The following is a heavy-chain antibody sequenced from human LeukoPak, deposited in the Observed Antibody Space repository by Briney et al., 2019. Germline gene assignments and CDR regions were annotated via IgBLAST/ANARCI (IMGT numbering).Heavy chain of an antibody. Sequence: TGGSLRLSCAASGFTFSSYAMHWVRQAPGKGLKYVSAITNNGDNTYYVDSVKDRFTISRDNSKNTLFLQMGSLRPEDLAVYYCARSERPDGFPLDIWGQGTLVTVSS. J-gene: IGHJ4*02. CDR2: ITNNGDNT. CDR1: GFTFSSYA. V-gene: IGHV3-64*02. CDR3: ARSERPDGFPLDI. D-gene: IGHD6-25*01.